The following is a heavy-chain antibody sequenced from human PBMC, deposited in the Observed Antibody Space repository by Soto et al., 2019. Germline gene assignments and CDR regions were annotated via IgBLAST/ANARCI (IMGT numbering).Heavy chain of an antibody. CDR3: ASYSYVSGSRSFDY. J-gene: IGHJ4*02. Sequence: GGALRLSCAASGFPFSSYWISWVRQAQGKGLEWVATIKQDGTETYYLDSVKGRFTISRDNAKTSLYLQMNSLRAEDTAVYYCASYSYVSGSRSFDYWGQGTLVTVSS. CDR1: GFPFSSYW. D-gene: IGHD3-10*01. V-gene: IGHV3-7*05. CDR2: IKQDGTET.